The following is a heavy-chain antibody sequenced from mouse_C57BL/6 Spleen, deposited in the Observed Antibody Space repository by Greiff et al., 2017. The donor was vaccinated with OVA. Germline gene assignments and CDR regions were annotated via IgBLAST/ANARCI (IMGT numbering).Heavy chain of an antibody. Sequence: QVQLQQPGAELVMPGASVKLSCKASGYTFTSYWMHWVKQRPGQGLEWIGEIDPSDSDTNYNQKFKGKSTLTVDKSSSTAYMQLSSLTSEDSAVYSCAREWDYDGDALDYWGQGTTLTVSS. CDR3: AREWDYDGDALDY. J-gene: IGHJ2*01. D-gene: IGHD2-4*01. CDR1: GYTFTSYW. V-gene: IGHV1-69*01. CDR2: IDPSDSDT.